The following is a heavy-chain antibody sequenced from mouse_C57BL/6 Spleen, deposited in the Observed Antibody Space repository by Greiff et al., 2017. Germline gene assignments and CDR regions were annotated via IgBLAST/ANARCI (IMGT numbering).Heavy chain of an antibody. CDR2: ISSGSSTI. CDR3: ARPITTVVAYYAMDY. D-gene: IGHD1-1*01. CDR1: GFTFSDYG. Sequence: EVKLVESGGGLVKPGGSLKLSCAASGFTFSDYGMHWVRQAPEKGLEWVAYISSGSSTIYYADTVKGRFTISRDNAKNTLFLQMTSLRSEDTAMYYCARPITTVVAYYAMDYWGQGTSVTVSS. J-gene: IGHJ4*01. V-gene: IGHV5-17*01.